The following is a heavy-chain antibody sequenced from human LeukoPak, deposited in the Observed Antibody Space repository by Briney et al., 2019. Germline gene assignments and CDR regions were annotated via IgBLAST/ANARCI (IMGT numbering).Heavy chain of an antibody. V-gene: IGHV1-18*01. J-gene: IGHJ4*02. CDR2: ISGNNDNP. Sequence: ASVTVSCETSGYTFSNFGINWVRQAPGQGLEWMGWISGNNDNPNYGQKFQGRFTVTTDSSTSTAYMELRNLRFDDTAVYYCARDGTSTDDYWGQGTLVTVSS. D-gene: IGHD2-2*01. CDR1: GYTFSNFG. CDR3: ARDGTSTDDY.